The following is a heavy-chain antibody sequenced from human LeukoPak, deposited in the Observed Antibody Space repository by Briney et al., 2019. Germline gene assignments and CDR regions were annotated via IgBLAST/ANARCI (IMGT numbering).Heavy chain of an antibody. CDR2: ISAYNGVT. CDR1: GYTFSSYG. D-gene: IGHD3-10*01. Sequence: ASVKVSCKASGYTFSSYGISWVRQAPGQGLEWMGWISAYNGVTNYAQRLQGRVTMTTDTSTSTAYMELRGLRSDDTAVYYCLRAPSWLGGSGGLKWWYFDYWGQGTLVTVSS. J-gene: IGHJ4*02. V-gene: IGHV1-18*01. CDR3: LRAPSWLGGSGGLKWWYFDY.